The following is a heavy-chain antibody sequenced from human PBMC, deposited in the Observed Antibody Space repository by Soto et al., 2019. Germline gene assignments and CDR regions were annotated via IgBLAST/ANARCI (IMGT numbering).Heavy chain of an antibody. Sequence: SETLSLTCTVSGGSISSGDYYWSWIRQPPGKGLEWIGYIYYSGSTYYNPSLKSRVTISVDTSKNQFSLKLSSVPAADTAVYYCARDDDYYDSSGYYVPYGMDVWGQGTTVTVSS. J-gene: IGHJ6*02. CDR3: ARDDDYYDSSGYYVPYGMDV. D-gene: IGHD3-22*01. CDR1: GGSISSGDYY. V-gene: IGHV4-30-4*01. CDR2: IYYSGST.